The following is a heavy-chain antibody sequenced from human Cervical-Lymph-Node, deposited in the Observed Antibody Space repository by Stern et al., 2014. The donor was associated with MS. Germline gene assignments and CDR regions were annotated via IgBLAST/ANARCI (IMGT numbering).Heavy chain of an antibody. CDR3: LRDGGDY. J-gene: IGHJ4*02. CDR1: GFTFSTHA. CDR2: ISSSSSYI. V-gene: IGHV3-21*01. D-gene: IGHD3-16*01. Sequence: VQLLQPGGGLVKPGGSLRLSCAASGFTFSTHAVNWVRQAPGKGLEWVSSISSSSSYISYADSVKGRFTISRDNARNSLHLQMNSPRVDDTAVYFCLRDGGDYWGQGTLVTVSS.